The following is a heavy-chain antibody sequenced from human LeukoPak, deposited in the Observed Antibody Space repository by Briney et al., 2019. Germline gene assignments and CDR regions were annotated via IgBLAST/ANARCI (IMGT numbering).Heavy chain of an antibody. CDR3: ARDIYRNWGYVDY. Sequence: GGSLRLSCAASGFTFSSYSMNWVRQAPGKGLEWVSSISSSSSYIYYADSVKGRFTNSRDNAKNSLYLQMNSLRAEDTAVYYCARDIYRNWGYVDYWGQGTLVTVSS. V-gene: IGHV3-21*01. CDR1: GFTFSSYS. CDR2: ISSSSSYI. D-gene: IGHD7-27*01. J-gene: IGHJ4*02.